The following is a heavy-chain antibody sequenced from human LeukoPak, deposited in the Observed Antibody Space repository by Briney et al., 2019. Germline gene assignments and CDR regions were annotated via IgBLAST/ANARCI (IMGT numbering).Heavy chain of an antibody. CDR3: ALGAVAGAFDY. CDR2: IDYSGST. D-gene: IGHD6-19*01. CDR1: GGSISSYY. J-gene: IGHJ4*02. Sequence: SETLSLTCTVSGGSISSYYWSWIRQPPGKGLEWIGYIDYSGSTNYNPSLKGRVTISIDTSKNQFSLKLSSVTAADTAVYYWALGAVAGAFDYWGQGTLVTVSS. V-gene: IGHV4-59*01.